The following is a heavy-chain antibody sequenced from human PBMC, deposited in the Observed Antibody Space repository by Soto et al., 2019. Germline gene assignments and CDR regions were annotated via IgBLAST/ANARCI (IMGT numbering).Heavy chain of an antibody. D-gene: IGHD3-22*01. CDR3: ARDYDSSGYYYRYFDL. CDR2: IWYDGSNK. Sequence: QGQLVESGGGVVQPGRSLRLSCAASGFTFSSYGMHWVRQAPGKGLEWVAVIWYDGSNKYYADSVKGRFTISRDNSKNTLYLQMNSLRAEDTAVYYCARDYDSSGYYYRYFDLWGRGTLVTVSS. J-gene: IGHJ2*01. V-gene: IGHV3-33*01. CDR1: GFTFSSYG.